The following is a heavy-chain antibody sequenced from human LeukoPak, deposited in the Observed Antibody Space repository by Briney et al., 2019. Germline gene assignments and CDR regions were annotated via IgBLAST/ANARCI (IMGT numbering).Heavy chain of an antibody. CDR3: ARHAYCGSGSPTDY. CDR2: IYYSGST. J-gene: IGHJ4*02. V-gene: IGHV4-39*01. D-gene: IGHD3-10*01. Sequence: PSETLSLTCTVSGGSISSSSYYWGWIRQPPGKGLEWIGSIYYSGSTYYNPSLKSRVTISVDTSKNQFSLKLNSVTAADTAVHYCARHAYCGSGSPTDYWGQGTLVTVSS. CDR1: GGSISSSSYY.